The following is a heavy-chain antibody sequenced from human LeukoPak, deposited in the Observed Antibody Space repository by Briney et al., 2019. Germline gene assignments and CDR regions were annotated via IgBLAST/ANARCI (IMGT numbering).Heavy chain of an antibody. D-gene: IGHD2-21*01. J-gene: IGHJ4*02. V-gene: IGHV4-59*08. CDR3: ARYSGLDGDYFDL. CDR1: GASISPYY. CDR2: VYYSGST. Sequence: SEALSLTCLVSGASISPYYWGWTRQPPGKGLEWLGYVYYSGSTNYSPSLKSRLTMSVDTSKNQFSLKLTAMTAADTAVYYCARYSGLDGDYFDLWGQGTLVTVSS.